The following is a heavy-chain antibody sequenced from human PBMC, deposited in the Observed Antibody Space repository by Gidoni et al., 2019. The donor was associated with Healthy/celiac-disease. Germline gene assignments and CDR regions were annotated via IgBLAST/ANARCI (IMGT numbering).Heavy chain of an antibody. CDR1: GGTCSSYA. J-gene: IGHJ6*02. Sequence: QVPLVQSGAEVKKPGSSVRVSCKASGGTCSSYAISWVRHAPGQGLEWMGGIIPIFGTANYAQKFQGRVTITADESTSTAYMELSSLRSEDTAVYYCARGRGYSARYYDYGMDVWGQGTTVTVSS. CDR3: ARGRGYSARYYDYGMDV. D-gene: IGHD5-18*01. CDR2: IIPIFGTA. V-gene: IGHV1-69*01.